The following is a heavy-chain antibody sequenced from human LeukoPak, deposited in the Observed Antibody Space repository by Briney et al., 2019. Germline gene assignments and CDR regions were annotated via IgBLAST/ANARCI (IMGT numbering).Heavy chain of an antibody. J-gene: IGHJ4*02. CDR1: GYTFTSYD. Sequence: ASVKVSCKASGYTFTSYDINWVRQATGQGLEWMGWMNPNSGNTGYAQKFQGRVTMTRNTSISTAYMELSSLGSEDTAVYYCARFMWLERIFDYWGQGTLVTVSS. CDR3: ARFMWLERIFDY. CDR2: MNPNSGNT. V-gene: IGHV1-8*01. D-gene: IGHD5-12*01.